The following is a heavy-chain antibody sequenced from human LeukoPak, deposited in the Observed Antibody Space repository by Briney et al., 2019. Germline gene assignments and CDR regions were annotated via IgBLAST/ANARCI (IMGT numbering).Heavy chain of an antibody. Sequence: SETLSLTRTVSGGSISSSSYYWGWIRQPPGTGLEWIGSIYYSGSTYYNPSLKSRVTISVDTSKNQFSLKLSSVTAADTAVYYCARGYIVLMASSWFDPWGQGTLVTVSS. CDR3: ARGYIVLMASSWFDP. CDR2: IYYSGST. J-gene: IGHJ5*02. D-gene: IGHD2-8*01. CDR1: GGSISSSSYY. V-gene: IGHV4-39*07.